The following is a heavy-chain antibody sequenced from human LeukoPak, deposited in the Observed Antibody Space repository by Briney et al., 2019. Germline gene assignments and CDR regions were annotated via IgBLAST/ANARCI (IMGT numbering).Heavy chain of an antibody. CDR2: IIPIFGTA. Sequence: SVKVSCKASGGTFSSYAISWVRQAPGQGLEWMGGIIPIFGTANYAQKFQGRVTITADESTSTAYMELSSLRSEDTAVYYCARDREVQLWLHSPHGMDVWGQGTTVTVSS. V-gene: IGHV1-69*13. J-gene: IGHJ6*02. CDR1: GGTFSSYA. D-gene: IGHD5-18*01. CDR3: ARDREVQLWLHSPHGMDV.